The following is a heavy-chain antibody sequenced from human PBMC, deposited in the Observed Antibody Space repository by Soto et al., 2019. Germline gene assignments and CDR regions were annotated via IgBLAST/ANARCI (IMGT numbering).Heavy chain of an antibody. D-gene: IGHD2-2*01. CDR1: GGTFTSYS. V-gene: IGHV1-69*01. CDR3: ARARIVAVSGRTGGYYYYAMDL. J-gene: IGHJ6*02. CDR2: VIPRFGTT. Sequence: QVQLEHSGAEVKRPGSSVKVSCRASGGTFTSYSINWVRRAPGQGPEWMGAVIPRFGTTTYAQRFEGRVTVTADASTSTVFMEMSGLRSEDTAVYFCARARIVAVSGRTGGYYYYAMDLWGQGTAVIVSS.